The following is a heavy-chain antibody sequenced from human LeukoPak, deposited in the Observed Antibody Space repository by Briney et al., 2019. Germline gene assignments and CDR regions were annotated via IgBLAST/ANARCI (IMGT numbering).Heavy chain of an antibody. CDR2: ISATSSTT. V-gene: IGHV3-23*01. CDR3: AKYIKKGVRNWNDVFDS. D-gene: IGHD1-1*01. J-gene: IGHJ4*02. CDR1: GFTFISFA. Sequence: PGGSLRLSCAASGFTFISFAMSWVRQTPGKGLEWVSAISATSSTTYYADSVKGRFTISRDNTKNTLFLQMNSLRGEDTAVYFCAKYIKKGVRNWNDVFDSWGQGTLVTVSS.